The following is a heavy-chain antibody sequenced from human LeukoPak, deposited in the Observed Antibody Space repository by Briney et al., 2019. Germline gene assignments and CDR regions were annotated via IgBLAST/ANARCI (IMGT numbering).Heavy chain of an antibody. CDR2: ISGSGGNT. J-gene: IGHJ4*02. V-gene: IGHV3-23*01. CDR1: GFTFSSYA. CDR3: AKWKYSNSGIDDY. Sequence: RSGGSLRLSCAAPGFTFSSYAMSWVRQVPGKGLEWVSVISGSGGNTYYADSVKGRFTISRDNSKNMLYLQMNSLRAEDTAVYYCAKWKYSNSGIDDYWGQGTLVTVSS. D-gene: IGHD6-6*01.